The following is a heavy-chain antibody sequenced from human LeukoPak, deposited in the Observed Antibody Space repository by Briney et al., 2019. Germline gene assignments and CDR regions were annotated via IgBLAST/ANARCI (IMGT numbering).Heavy chain of an antibody. CDR1: GFTFSNAW. CDR2: IYSGGST. CDR3: ARDSTYYYDSGSSGPHYFDN. D-gene: IGHD3-10*01. J-gene: IGHJ4*02. V-gene: IGHV3-66*02. Sequence: GGSLRLSCAASGFTFSNAWMSWVRQAPGKGLEWVSVIYSGGSTYYADSVKGRFTISRDNSKNTLYLQLNSLRAEDTAVYYCARDSTYYYDSGSSGPHYFDNWGQGTLVTVSS.